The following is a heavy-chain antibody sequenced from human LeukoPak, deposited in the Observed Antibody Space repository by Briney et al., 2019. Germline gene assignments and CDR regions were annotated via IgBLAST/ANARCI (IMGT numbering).Heavy chain of an antibody. CDR3: ARAPVRSYCGGDCLDY. J-gene: IGHJ4*02. CDR1: GFTFSRYW. V-gene: IGHV3-74*01. D-gene: IGHD2-21*02. Sequence: GGSLRLSCAASGFTFSRYWMHWVRRAPGKGPVCVSRINSDGSDTSYADSVKGRFTVSRDNAKNTLYLQMNSLRAEDTAVYYCARAPVRSYCGGDCLDYWGQGTLVTVSS. CDR2: INSDGSDT.